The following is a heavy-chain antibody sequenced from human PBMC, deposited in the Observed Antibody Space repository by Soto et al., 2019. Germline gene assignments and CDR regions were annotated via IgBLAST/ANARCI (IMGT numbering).Heavy chain of an antibody. CDR2: INAGNGNT. CDR3: ARQEGYSGYDPGENGTVNFDY. Sequence: ASVKVSCKASGYTFTSYAMRWVRQAPGQRLEWMGWINAGNGNTKYSQKFQGRVTITRDTSASTAYMELSSLRSEDTAVYYCARQEGYSGYDPGENGTVNFDYWGQGTLVTVSS. CDR1: GYTFTSYA. D-gene: IGHD5-12*01. V-gene: IGHV1-3*01. J-gene: IGHJ4*02.